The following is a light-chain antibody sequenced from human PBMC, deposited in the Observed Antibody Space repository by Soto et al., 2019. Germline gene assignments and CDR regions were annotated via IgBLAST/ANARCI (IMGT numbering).Light chain of an antibody. CDR3: CSYAGRSTWI. J-gene: IGLJ2*01. CDR2: ADT. Sequence: QSALTQPASVSGSPGQSITISCTGTSSDVGSYNFVSWYQQYPGKAPKLMIYADTVRPSGTSIRFSGSKSGHTASLTISELQTEDAADYYCCSYAGRSTWIFGGGTKVTVL. CDR1: SSDVGSYNF. V-gene: IGLV2-23*01.